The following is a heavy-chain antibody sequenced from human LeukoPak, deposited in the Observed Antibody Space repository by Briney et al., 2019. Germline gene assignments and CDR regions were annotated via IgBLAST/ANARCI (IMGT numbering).Heavy chain of an antibody. CDR3: ARGPKGTYCSSTSCYINWYFDL. V-gene: IGHV3-53*01. CDR1: GVTVSNNF. Sequence: GSLRLSCAASGVTVSNNFMSWVRQAPGKGLEWVSVIYGGGSTYYADSVKGRFTISRDTSKNTLYLQMNSLRAEETAVYYCARGPKGTYCSSTSCYINWYFDLWGRGTLVTVSS. D-gene: IGHD2-2*02. J-gene: IGHJ2*01. CDR2: IYGGGST.